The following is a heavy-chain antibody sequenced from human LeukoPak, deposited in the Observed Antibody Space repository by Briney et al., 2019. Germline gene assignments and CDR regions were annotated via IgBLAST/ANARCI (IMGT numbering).Heavy chain of an antibody. D-gene: IGHD3-22*01. CDR2: IYPGDSDT. CDR1: GYRFTSYW. J-gene: IGHJ4*02. Sequence: GESLKISCKGSGYRFTSYWIGWVRQMPGKGLEWMGIIYPGDSDTRYSPSFQGQVTISADKSIYTAYLQWSSLKASDSAMYYCARLDDTSGYYPFDYWGQGTLVTVSS. V-gene: IGHV5-51*01. CDR3: ARLDDTSGYYPFDY.